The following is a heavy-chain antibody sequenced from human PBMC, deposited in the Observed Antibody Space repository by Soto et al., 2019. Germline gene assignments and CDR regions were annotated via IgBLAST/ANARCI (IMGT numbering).Heavy chain of an antibody. CDR2: ISSSGSTI. V-gene: IGHV3-48*02. CDR3: ARAGYRSVDY. D-gene: IGHD3-3*01. J-gene: IGHJ4*02. Sequence: EVQLVESGGGLVQPGGSLRLSCAASGFTFSSYSMNWVRQAPGKGLEWVSYISSSGSTIYYADSVRGRFTISRDNDKYSLYLQMNSLRDEDTSVYYCARAGYRSVDYWGQGTLVTVSS. CDR1: GFTFSSYS.